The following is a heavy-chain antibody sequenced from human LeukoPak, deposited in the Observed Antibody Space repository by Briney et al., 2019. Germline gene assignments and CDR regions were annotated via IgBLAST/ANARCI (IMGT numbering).Heavy chain of an antibody. V-gene: IGHV4-59*01. CDR1: GGSISSYY. Sequence: PETLSLTCTVSGGSISSYYWSWIRQPPGKGLEWIGYIYYSGSTNYNPSLKSRVTISVDTSKNQFSLKLSSVTAADTAVYYCARAPYSSGWYNDVGAFDIWGQGTMVTVSS. D-gene: IGHD6-19*01. J-gene: IGHJ3*02. CDR2: IYYSGST. CDR3: ARAPYSSGWYNDVGAFDI.